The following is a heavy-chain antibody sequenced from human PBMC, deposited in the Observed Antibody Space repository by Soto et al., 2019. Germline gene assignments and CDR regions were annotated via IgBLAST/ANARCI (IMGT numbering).Heavy chain of an antibody. Sequence: QVQLVQSGAEVKKPGSSVKVSCKASGGTFSSYAISWVRQAPGQGLEWMGGIIPIFGTANYAQKFQGRVPITADESTCTAYMEMSSLRSEDTAVYYCAGDHGTAMVALSWFDPWGQGTLVTVSS. V-gene: IGHV1-69*01. J-gene: IGHJ5*02. D-gene: IGHD5-18*01. CDR2: IIPIFGTA. CDR3: AGDHGTAMVALSWFDP. CDR1: GGTFSSYA.